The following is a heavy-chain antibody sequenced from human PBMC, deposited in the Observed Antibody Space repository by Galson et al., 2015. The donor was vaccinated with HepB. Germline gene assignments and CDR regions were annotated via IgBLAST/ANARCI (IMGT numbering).Heavy chain of an antibody. V-gene: IGHV3-30*03. Sequence: LRLSCAASGFIFSHYAMHWVRQAPGKGLEWVAVVTYDGRNRYYGDSVKGRFTISRDNSKNTLYLQLNNLRVGDTAVYYCARSEDCGAISCQGADFDYWGQGSLVTVSS. CDR1: GFIFSHYA. CDR2: VTYDGRNR. J-gene: IGHJ4*02. D-gene: IGHD4/OR15-4a*01. CDR3: ARSEDCGAISCQGADFDY.